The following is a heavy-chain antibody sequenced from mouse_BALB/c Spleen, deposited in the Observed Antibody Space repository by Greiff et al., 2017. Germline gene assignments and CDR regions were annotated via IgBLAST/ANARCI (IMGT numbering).Heavy chain of an antibody. Sequence: EVMLVESGPGLVKPSQTVSLTCTVTGISITTGNYRWSWIRQFPGNKLEWIGYIYYSGTITYNPSLTSRTTITRDTSKNQFFLEMNSLTAEDTATYYCAREGLPRGFAYWGQGTLVTVSA. CDR1: GISITTGNYR. V-gene: IGHV3-5*02. CDR3: AREGLPRGFAY. CDR2: IYYSGTI. J-gene: IGHJ3*01. D-gene: IGHD2-10*01.